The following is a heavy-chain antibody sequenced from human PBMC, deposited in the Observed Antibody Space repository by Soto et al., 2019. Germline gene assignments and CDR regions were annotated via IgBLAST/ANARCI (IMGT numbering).Heavy chain of an antibody. CDR1: GGSISSSSYY. J-gene: IGHJ6*02. V-gene: IGHV4-39*01. Sequence: PSETLSLTCTVSGGSISSSSYYWGWIRQPPGKGLEWIGSIYYSGSTYYNPSLKSRVTVSVDTSKNQFSLKLSSVTAADTAVYYCAGPYYDFWSGYPPYYYYGMDVWGQGTTVTVSS. D-gene: IGHD3-3*01. CDR2: IYYSGST. CDR3: AGPYYDFWSGYPPYYYYGMDV.